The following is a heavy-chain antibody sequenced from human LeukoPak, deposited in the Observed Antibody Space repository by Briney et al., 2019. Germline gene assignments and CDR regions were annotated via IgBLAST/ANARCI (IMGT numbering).Heavy chain of an antibody. CDR3: ARDWARITMVRGFEY. J-gene: IGHJ4*02. V-gene: IGHV3-33*01. CDR1: GFTFSSYV. Sequence: GGSLRLSCAASGFTFSSYVMHWVRQAPGKGLEWVAVIWYDGSNKYYADSVKGRFTISRDNSKNTLYLQMNSLRAEDTAVYYCARDWARITMVRGFEYWGQGTLVTVPS. D-gene: IGHD3-10*01. CDR2: IWYDGSNK.